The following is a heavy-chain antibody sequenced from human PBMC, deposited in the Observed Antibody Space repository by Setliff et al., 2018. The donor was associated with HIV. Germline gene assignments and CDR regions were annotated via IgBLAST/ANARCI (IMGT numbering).Heavy chain of an antibody. J-gene: IGHJ6*03. CDR2: IRSKAYGGTT. CDR1: GFTFGDYA. Sequence: GGSLRLSCTASGFTFGDYAMSWVRQAPGKGLEWVGFIRSKAYGGTTDYAAPVKGRFTISRDDSKNTLYLQMSSLKAEDTAVYYCAKETGYYMDVWGKGTTVTVSS. V-gene: IGHV3-49*04. CDR3: AKETGYYMDV.